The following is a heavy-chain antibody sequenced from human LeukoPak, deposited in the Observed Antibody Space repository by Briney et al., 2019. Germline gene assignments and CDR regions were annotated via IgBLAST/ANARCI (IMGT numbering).Heavy chain of an antibody. J-gene: IGHJ4*02. CDR3: ARDLGRGTSSGWEPYDY. Sequence: PGRSLRLSCAASGFTFSSYAMHWVRQAPGKGLEWVAVISYDGSNKYYADSVKGRFTISRDNAKNSLYLQMNSLRAEDTAVYYCARDLGRGTSSGWEPYDYWGQGTLVTVSS. CDR2: ISYDGSNK. CDR1: GFTFSSYA. V-gene: IGHV3-30*04. D-gene: IGHD6-19*01.